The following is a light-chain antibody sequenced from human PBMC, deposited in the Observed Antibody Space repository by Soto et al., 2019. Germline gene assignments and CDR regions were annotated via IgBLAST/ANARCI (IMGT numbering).Light chain of an antibody. CDR1: SSDVGGYNY. Sequence: QSVLTQPASVSGSPGQSITISCTGTSSDVGGYNYVSWYQQHPGKAPKLMIYDVSNRPSGVSNRFSGSKSGNTASLTISGLQAEDEADYYSSTYTSSSTPLYVFGTGTKVTVL. V-gene: IGLV2-14*01. J-gene: IGLJ1*01. CDR3: STYTSSSTPLYV. CDR2: DVS.